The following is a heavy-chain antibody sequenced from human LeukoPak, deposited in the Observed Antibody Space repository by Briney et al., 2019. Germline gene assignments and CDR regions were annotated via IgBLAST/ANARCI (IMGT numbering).Heavy chain of an antibody. CDR2: IIPIFGTA. J-gene: IGHJ3*02. D-gene: IGHD4-17*01. CDR3: ARGLSHIRTVTAGNTDPFGI. Sequence: SVKVSCKASGGTFSSYAISWVRQAPGQGLEWMGGIIPIFGTANYAQKFQGRVTITADKSTSTAYMELSSLRSEDTAVYYCARGLSHIRTVTAGNTDPFGIWGQGTMVTVSS. V-gene: IGHV1-69*06. CDR1: GGTFSSYA.